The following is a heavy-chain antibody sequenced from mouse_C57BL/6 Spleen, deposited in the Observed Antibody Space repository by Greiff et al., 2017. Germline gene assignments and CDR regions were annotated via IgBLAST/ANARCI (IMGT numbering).Heavy chain of an antibody. J-gene: IGHJ4*01. V-gene: IGHV1-7*01. Sequence: VQLQESGAELAKPGASVKLSCKASGYTFTSYWMHWVKQRPGQGLEWIGYINPSSGYTKYNQKFKDKATLTADKSSSTAYMQLSSLTYEDSAVYYCVYGSSLYYAMDYWGQGTSVSVSS. CDR1: GYTFTSYW. CDR3: VYGSSLYYAMDY. CDR2: INPSSGYT. D-gene: IGHD1-1*01.